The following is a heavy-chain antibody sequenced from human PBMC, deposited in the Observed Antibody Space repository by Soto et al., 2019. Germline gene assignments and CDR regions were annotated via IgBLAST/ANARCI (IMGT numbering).Heavy chain of an antibody. J-gene: IGHJ6*02. V-gene: IGHV3-9*01. CDR3: AKDISGRGSYYYYYGMDV. Sequence: GGSLRLSCAASGFNFDDYAMHWVRQAPGKGLEWVSGISWNSGSIGYADSVKARFTISRDNAKNSLYLQMNSLRAEDTAFYYCAKDISGRGSYYYYYGMDVWGQGIPVTVSS. D-gene: IGHD1-26*01. CDR1: GFNFDDYA. CDR2: ISWNSGSI.